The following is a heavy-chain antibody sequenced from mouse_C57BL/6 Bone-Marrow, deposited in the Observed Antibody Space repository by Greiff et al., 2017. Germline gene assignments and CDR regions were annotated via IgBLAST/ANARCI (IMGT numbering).Heavy chain of an antibody. CDR2: IYPGDGDT. J-gene: IGHJ1*03. CDR3: ARGLGYDWYFDV. Sequence: QVQLQQSGPELVKPGASVKISCTASGYAFSGSWMNWVKQRPGKGLEWIGRIYPGDGDTNYNGKFKGKATLTADKSSSTAYMQLSSLTAEDSAVYVCARGLGYDWYFDVWGTGTTVTVSS. CDR1: GYAFSGSW. D-gene: IGHD2-2*01. V-gene: IGHV1-82*01.